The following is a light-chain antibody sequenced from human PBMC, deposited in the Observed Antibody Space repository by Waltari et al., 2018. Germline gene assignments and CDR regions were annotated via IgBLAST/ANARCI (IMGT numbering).Light chain of an antibody. CDR2: GAS. J-gene: IGKJ1*01. V-gene: IGKV1-17*03. CDR3: LQHRSYPWT. Sequence: DIQMTQSPSAMSASVGDRVTITCRASQDIANSLAWFQQIPGKVPKLLIYGASTLQRGVPSRFSGSGSGTEFTLTVSSLQPEDFATYYCLQHRSYPWTFGQGTKVEIK. CDR1: QDIANS.